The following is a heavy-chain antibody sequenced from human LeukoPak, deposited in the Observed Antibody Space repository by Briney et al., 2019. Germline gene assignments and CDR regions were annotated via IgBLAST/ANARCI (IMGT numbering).Heavy chain of an antibody. CDR3: ARGYCSSTSCYPFDY. J-gene: IGHJ4*02. CDR2: INPNSGGT. D-gene: IGHD2-2*01. Sequence: ASVKVSCKASGCTFTGYYMHGVRQAPGQGLEWMGWINPNSGGTNYAQKFQGRVTMTRDTSISTAYMELSRLRSDDTAVYYCARGYCSSTSCYPFDYWGQGTLVTVSS. CDR1: GCTFTGYY. V-gene: IGHV1-2*02.